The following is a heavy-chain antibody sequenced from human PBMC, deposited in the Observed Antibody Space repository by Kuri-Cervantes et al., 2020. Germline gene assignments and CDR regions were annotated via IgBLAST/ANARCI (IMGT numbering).Heavy chain of an antibody. Sequence: LRLSCAISGDSVSSKRAAWNRIRQSPSRGLEWLGRTYYRSKWYNDYAVSVKSRITINPDTSKNQFSLQLNSVTPEDTAIYYCARDFGFAYGAYSDAFDIWGQGTMVTVSS. D-gene: IGHD4/OR15-4a*01. CDR3: ARDFGFAYGAYSDAFDI. J-gene: IGHJ3*02. V-gene: IGHV6-1*01. CDR1: GDSVSSKRAA. CDR2: TYYRSKWYN.